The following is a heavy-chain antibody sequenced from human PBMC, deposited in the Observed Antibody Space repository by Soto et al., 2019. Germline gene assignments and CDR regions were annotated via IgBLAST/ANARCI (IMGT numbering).Heavy chain of an antibody. D-gene: IGHD6-13*01. CDR1: GCSIISHY. CDR2: IYYSGST. CDR3: ARDRGSSWYGRYYYYYGMDV. V-gene: IGHV4-59*11. J-gene: IGHJ6*02. Sequence: TETLSLTCPVSGCSIISHYWGWIRQPPGKGLEWIGYIYYSGSTNYHTSLKSRVTISVDTSKTQFSLKLSSVTAADTAVYYCARDRGSSWYGRYYYYYGMDVWGQGNTVT.